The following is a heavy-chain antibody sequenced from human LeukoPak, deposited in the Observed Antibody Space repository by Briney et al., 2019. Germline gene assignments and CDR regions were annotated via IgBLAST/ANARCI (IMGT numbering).Heavy chain of an antibody. V-gene: IGHV4-59*08. CDR2: IYYTGRT. CDR3: ASSYFYDGNRYFDY. J-gene: IGHJ4*02. Sequence: TSETLSLTCKVPGGSITSYYWNWIRQRPGKGREWIGYIYYTGRTNSNPSHESRLTISLHTSKQQFSLKLRPVTAADTAIYYCASSYFYDGNRYFDYWGQGALVTVSS. CDR1: GGSITSYY. D-gene: IGHD3-22*01.